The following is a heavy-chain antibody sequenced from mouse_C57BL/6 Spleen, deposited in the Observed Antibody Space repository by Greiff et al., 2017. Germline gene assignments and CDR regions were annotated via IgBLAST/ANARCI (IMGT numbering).Heavy chain of an antibody. CDR1: GFSLSTSGMG. Sequence: QVTLKVSGPGILQSSQTLSLTCSFSGFSLSTSGMGVSWIRQPSGKGLEWLAHIYWDDDKRYNPSLKSRLTISKATSRNQVFLKITSVDTADTATYCCARSLRLLYDYWGQGTTLTVSS. V-gene: IGHV8-12*01. CDR3: ARSLRLLYDY. CDR2: IYWDDDK. J-gene: IGHJ2*01. D-gene: IGHD2-12*01.